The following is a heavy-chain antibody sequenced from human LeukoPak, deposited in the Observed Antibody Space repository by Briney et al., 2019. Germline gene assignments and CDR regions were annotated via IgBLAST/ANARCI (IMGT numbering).Heavy chain of an antibody. Sequence: SVKVSCKASGGTFSSYAISWVRQAPGQGLEWMGGIIPIFGTANYAQKFQGRVTITADESTSTAYMELSSLRSEDTAVYYCARDPAEHLVGIDYWGQGTLVTVSS. D-gene: IGHD6-6*01. V-gene: IGHV1-69*01. CDR3: ARDPAEHLVGIDY. J-gene: IGHJ4*02. CDR2: IIPIFGTA. CDR1: GGTFSSYA.